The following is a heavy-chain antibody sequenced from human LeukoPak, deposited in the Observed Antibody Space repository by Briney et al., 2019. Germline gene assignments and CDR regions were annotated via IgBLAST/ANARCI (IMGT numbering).Heavy chain of an antibody. CDR1: GGSFSGYY. D-gene: IGHD3-10*01. CDR2: INHSGST. Sequence: PSETLSLTCAVYGGSFSGYYWSWIRQPPGKGLEWIGEINHSGSTNYNPSLKSRVTMSVDTSKNQFSLKLSSVTAADTAVYYCARHQNYYYGSGSYYWFDPWGQGTLVTVSS. CDR3: ARHQNYYYGSGSYYWFDP. V-gene: IGHV4-34*01. J-gene: IGHJ5*02.